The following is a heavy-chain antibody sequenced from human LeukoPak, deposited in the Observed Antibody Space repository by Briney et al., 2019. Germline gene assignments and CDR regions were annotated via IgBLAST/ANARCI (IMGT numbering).Heavy chain of an antibody. CDR3: ARGSPYGRNWFDP. J-gene: IGHJ5*02. Sequence: SETLSLTCAVYGGSFSGYYWSWIRQPPGKGLEWIGEINHSGSTNYNPSLKSRVTISVDPSKNQLSLKLSSVTAADTAVYYCARGSPYGRNWFDPWGQGTLVTVSS. CDR1: GGSFSGYY. V-gene: IGHV4-34*01. D-gene: IGHD3-10*01. CDR2: INHSGST.